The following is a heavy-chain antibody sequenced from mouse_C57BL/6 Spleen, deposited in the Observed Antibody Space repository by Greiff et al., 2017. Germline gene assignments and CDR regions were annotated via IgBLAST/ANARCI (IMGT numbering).Heavy chain of an antibody. CDR3: ARSDSKRYFDV. CDR2: IDPSDSYT. Sequence: VQLQQPGAELVMPGASVKLSCKASGYTFTSYWMHWVKQRPGQGLEWIGEIDPSDSYTNYNQKFKGKSTLTVEKSSSTAYMQLSSLTSEDSAVYYCARSDSKRYFDVWGTGTTVTVSS. D-gene: IGHD2-5*01. V-gene: IGHV1-69*01. CDR1: GYTFTSYW. J-gene: IGHJ1*03.